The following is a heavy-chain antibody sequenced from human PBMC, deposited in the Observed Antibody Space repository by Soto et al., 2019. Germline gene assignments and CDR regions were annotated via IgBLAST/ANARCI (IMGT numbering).Heavy chain of an antibody. CDR1: GGSFSGYY. J-gene: IGHJ6*02. D-gene: IGHD3-3*01. CDR2: INHSGST. CDR3: ARGLGIFGVVEEDV. Sequence: SETLSLTCAVYGGSFSGYYWSWIRQPPGKGLEWIGEINHSGSTNYNPSHKSRVTISVDTSKNQFSLKLSSVTAADTAVYYCARGLGIFGVVEEDVWGQGTTVTVSS. V-gene: IGHV4-34*01.